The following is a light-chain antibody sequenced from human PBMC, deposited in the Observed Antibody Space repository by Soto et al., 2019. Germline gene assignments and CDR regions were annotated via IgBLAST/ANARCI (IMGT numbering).Light chain of an antibody. CDR2: GVT. CDR3: SSYTSRTTLSAV. V-gene: IGLV2-14*01. Sequence: QSARTQPASVSGSPGQSITISCTGTSSDVGGYNYVSWYQQHPGKAPKLMIYGVTNRPSGVSNRFSGSKSGNTASLTISGLQAEDEADYYCSSYTSRTTLSAVFGGGTKLTVL. CDR1: SSDVGGYNY. J-gene: IGLJ2*01.